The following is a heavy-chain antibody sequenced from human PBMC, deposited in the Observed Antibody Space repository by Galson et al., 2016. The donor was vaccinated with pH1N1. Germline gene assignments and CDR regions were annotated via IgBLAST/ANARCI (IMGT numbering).Heavy chain of an antibody. CDR1: GGSISSGDYY. Sequence: TLSLTCTVSGGSISSGDYYWTWIRQPPGKGLEWVGYIFYSGSTYYNPSLKSRVTTSLDTSTNQFSLKLSSVTAADTAVYYCARGAAAGGTKYFQHWGQGTLVTVSS. CDR3: ARGAAAGGTKYFQH. V-gene: IGHV4-30-4*08. J-gene: IGHJ1*01. CDR2: IFYSGST. D-gene: IGHD6-13*01.